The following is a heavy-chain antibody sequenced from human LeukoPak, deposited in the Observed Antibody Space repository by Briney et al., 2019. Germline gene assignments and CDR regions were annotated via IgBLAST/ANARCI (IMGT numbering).Heavy chain of an antibody. Sequence: ASVKVSCKASGYTFTSYYMHWVRQAPGQGLEWMGIINPSGGSTSYAQKFQGRVTITTDESTSTAYMELSSLRSEDTAVYCCAREDYYDSSGYSDYWGQGTLVTVSS. CDR1: GYTFTSYY. CDR3: AREDYYDSSGYSDY. V-gene: IGHV1-46*01. D-gene: IGHD3-22*01. J-gene: IGHJ4*02. CDR2: INPSGGST.